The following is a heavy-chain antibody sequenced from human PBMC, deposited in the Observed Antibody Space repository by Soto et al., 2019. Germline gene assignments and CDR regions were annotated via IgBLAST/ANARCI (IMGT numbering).Heavy chain of an antibody. J-gene: IGHJ4*02. D-gene: IGHD3-3*01. CDR3: AKCQSLDVTDYTFWSGPDF. V-gene: IGHV3-30*18. Sequence: SLRLSCAASGFNFSNYGMHWVRQAPGKGLEWVALISNDGSNEHYADSVKGRFTISRDTSKNTLYLQMNSLRAEDTGLYYCAKCQSLDVTDYTFWSGPDFWGQGTLVTVSS. CDR2: ISNDGSNE. CDR1: GFNFSNYG.